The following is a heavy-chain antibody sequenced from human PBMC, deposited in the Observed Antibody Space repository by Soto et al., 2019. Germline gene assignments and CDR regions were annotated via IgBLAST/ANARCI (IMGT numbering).Heavy chain of an antibody. Sequence: GGSLRLACAASGLTFSSYGVDWVRQAPGKGLVWVSRINSDGSSTSYADSVKGRFTISRDNAKNTLYLQMNSLRAEDTAVYYCETRASNYDSSGYFDYWGQGTLVTVSS. J-gene: IGHJ4*02. V-gene: IGHV3-74*01. CDR2: INSDGSST. CDR3: ETRASNYDSSGYFDY. CDR1: GLTFSSYG. D-gene: IGHD3-22*01.